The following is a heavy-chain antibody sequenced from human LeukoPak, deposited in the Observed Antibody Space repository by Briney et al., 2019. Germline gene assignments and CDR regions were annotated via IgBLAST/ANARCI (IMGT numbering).Heavy chain of an antibody. J-gene: IGHJ3*02. CDR1: GFTFSSYG. CDR3: AKVLEAATNDAFDI. V-gene: IGHV3-33*06. Sequence: GGSLRLSCAASGFTFSSYGMHWVRQAPGKGLEWVAVIWYDGSNKYYADSVKGRFTISRDNSKNTLYLQMNSLRAEDTAVYYCAKVLEAATNDAFDIWGQGTMATVSS. CDR2: IWYDGSNK. D-gene: IGHD2-15*01.